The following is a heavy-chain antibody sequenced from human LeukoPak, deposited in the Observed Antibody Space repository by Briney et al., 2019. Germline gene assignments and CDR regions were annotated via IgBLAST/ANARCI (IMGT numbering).Heavy chain of an antibody. Sequence: GEYLKISCKGSRYSFTSYWIVWVRPMPGKGLAWMGMIYPGDSDTRYSPSFQGQVTISADKSISIAYLQWSSLKASDTAMYYCARLLAAPVRYFDYWGQGTLVTVSA. CDR1: RYSFTSYW. J-gene: IGHJ4*02. CDR2: IYPGDSDT. D-gene: IGHD6-6*01. CDR3: ARLLAAPVRYFDY. V-gene: IGHV5-51*01.